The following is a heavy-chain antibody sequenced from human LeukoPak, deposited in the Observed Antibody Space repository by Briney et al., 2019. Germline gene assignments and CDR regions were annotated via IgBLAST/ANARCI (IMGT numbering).Heavy chain of an antibody. Sequence: GGSLRLSCTVSGFTVSSNSMSWVRQAPGKGLEWVSFIYSGTIHYSDSVKGRFTISRDNSKNTLYLQMNSLRAEDTAVYYCARIWPDLWGRGTLVTVSS. V-gene: IGHV3-53*01. CDR1: GFTVSSNS. D-gene: IGHD3-10*01. CDR2: IYSGTI. J-gene: IGHJ2*01. CDR3: ARIWPDL.